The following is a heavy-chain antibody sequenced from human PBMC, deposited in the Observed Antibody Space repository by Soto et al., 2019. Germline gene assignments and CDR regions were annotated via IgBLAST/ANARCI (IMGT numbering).Heavy chain of an antibody. J-gene: IGHJ5*02. Sequence: EVQLVESGGGLVKPGGSLRLSCAGSGFTFSNAWMSWVRRAPGKGLEWVGRIKSDAYGGAIDYAAPVKGRFTNSRNDFKNPLVSPMDHLRGQNPAVYFCSTNKGPLEPPYNDLRGQGTPVIVSS. CDR1: GFTFSNAW. D-gene: IGHD1-1*01. CDR2: IKSDAYGGAI. V-gene: IGHV3-15*01. CDR3: STNKGPLEPPYNDL.